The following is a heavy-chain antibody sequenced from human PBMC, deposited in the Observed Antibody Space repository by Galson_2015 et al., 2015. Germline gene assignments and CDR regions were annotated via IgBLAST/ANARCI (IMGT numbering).Heavy chain of an antibody. J-gene: IGHJ4*02. D-gene: IGHD3-10*01. CDR1: GGSFSGYY. V-gene: IGHV4-59*01. CDR2: IYYSGST. Sequence: ETLSLTCAVYGGSFSGYYWSWIRQPPGKGLEWIGYIYYSGSTNYNPSLKSRVTISVDTSKNQFSLKLSSVTTADTAVYYCARRAGASFDYWGQGTLVTVSS. CDR3: ARRAGASFDY.